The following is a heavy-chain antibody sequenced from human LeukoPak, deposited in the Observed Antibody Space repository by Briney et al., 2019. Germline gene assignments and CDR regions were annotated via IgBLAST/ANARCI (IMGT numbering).Heavy chain of an antibody. CDR2: INHSGST. V-gene: IGHV4-34*01. Sequence: GSLRLSCTASGFTFGDYAMSWVRQPPGKGLEWIGEINHSGSTNYNPSLKSRVTISVDTSKNQFSLKLSSVTAADTAVYYCAREYCSSSSCYFDYWGQGTLVTVSS. CDR1: GFTFGDYA. D-gene: IGHD2-15*01. J-gene: IGHJ4*02. CDR3: AREYCSSSSCYFDY.